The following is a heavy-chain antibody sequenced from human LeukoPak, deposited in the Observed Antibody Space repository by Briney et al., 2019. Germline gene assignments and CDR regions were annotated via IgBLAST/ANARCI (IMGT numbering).Heavy chain of an antibody. CDR1: GFTFTGYW. V-gene: IGHV3-7*01. D-gene: IGHD4-17*01. Sequence: PGGSLRLSCAASGFTFTGYWMTWVRQAPGRGLEWVANIKQDGSEKYYVDSVKGRFTISRDNAKNSLYLQMNSLRAEDTAVYYCARGGDYGDYDFFDYWGQGTLVTVSS. J-gene: IGHJ4*02. CDR3: ARGGDYGDYDFFDY. CDR2: IKQDGSEK.